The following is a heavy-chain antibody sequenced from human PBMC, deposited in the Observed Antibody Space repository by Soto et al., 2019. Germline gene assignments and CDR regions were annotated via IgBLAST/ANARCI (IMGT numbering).Heavy chain of an antibody. CDR2: ISPYNGDT. J-gene: IGHJ4*02. CDR1: GYTFTNHG. D-gene: IGHD6-13*01. CDR3: ARGGISSSEGLDY. Sequence: ASVKVSCKASGYTFTNHGISWVRQAPGEGLEWMGWISPYNGDTNNAQKFQGRVTMTTDTPTSTGFMELTRLTSDDTAVYYCARGGISSSEGLDYWGQGTLVTVSS. V-gene: IGHV1-18*01.